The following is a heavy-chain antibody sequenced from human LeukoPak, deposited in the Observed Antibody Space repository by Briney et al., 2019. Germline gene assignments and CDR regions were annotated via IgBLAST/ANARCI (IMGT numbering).Heavy chain of an antibody. CDR1: GFIFNKYA. V-gene: IGHV3-23*01. Sequence: PGGSLRLSCTASGFIFNKYAMSWVRQAPGKGLEWVSAIDSSATRTYYADSVKGRFTISRDNSKNTLNLQMSSLRADDTAVYYCAKDETLWAGAYYFEHWGQGTLVTVSS. D-gene: IGHD3/OR15-3a*01. J-gene: IGHJ4*02. CDR3: AKDETLWAGAYYFEH. CDR2: IDSSATRT.